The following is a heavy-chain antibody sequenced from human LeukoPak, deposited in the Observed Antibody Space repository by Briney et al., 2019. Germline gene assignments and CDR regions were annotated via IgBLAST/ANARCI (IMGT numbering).Heavy chain of an antibody. CDR2: ISSSSSYI. V-gene: IGHV3-21*01. CDR1: GFTFNRYN. J-gene: IGHJ3*02. Sequence: GGSLRLSCAASGFTFNRYNMNWVRRAPGKGLEWVSSISSSSSYIYYADSVKGRFTISRDNAKNSLYLQMNSLRAEDTAVYYCARGAFYYDSSGYSYAFDIWGQGTMVTVSS. CDR3: ARGAFYYDSSGYSYAFDI. D-gene: IGHD3-22*01.